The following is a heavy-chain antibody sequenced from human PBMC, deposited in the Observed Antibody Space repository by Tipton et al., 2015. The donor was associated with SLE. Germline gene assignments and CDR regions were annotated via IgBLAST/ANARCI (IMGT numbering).Heavy chain of an antibody. CDR2: IYTSGST. CDR3: ARDRDYYDSSGLFDP. V-gene: IGHV4-61*02. CDR1: GGSISSGSYY. Sequence: TLSLTCTVSGGSISSGSYYWSWIRQPAGKGLEWIGRIYTSGSTNYNPSLKSRVTISVDTSKNQFSLKLSSVTAADTAVYYCARDRDYYDSSGLFDPWGQGTLVTVSS. J-gene: IGHJ5*02. D-gene: IGHD3-22*01.